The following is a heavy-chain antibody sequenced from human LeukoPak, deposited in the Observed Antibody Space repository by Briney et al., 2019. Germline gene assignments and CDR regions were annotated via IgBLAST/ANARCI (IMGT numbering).Heavy chain of an antibody. Sequence: SETLSLTCNVSGDYITTTNYDWAWIRQPPGKRLEWIASVFYSGTTYYNPSLKSRVIISMDTSRKQISLRLSSVTATDTAIYYCARRSRLYRHETTGYHDSWGQGTLVTVSS. V-gene: IGHV4-39*01. CDR1: GDYITTTNYD. D-gene: IGHD3-9*01. J-gene: IGHJ4*02. CDR3: ARRSRLYRHETTGYHDS. CDR2: VFYSGTT.